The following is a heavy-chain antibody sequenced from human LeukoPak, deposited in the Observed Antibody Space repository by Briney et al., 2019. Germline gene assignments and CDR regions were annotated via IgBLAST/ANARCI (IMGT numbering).Heavy chain of an antibody. J-gene: IGHJ4*02. CDR1: GGTFSSYA. CDR3: ARDLGAAAGFDY. V-gene: IGHV1-69*13. CDR2: IIPIFGTA. Sequence: SVKVSCKASGGTFSSYAISWVRQAPGQGLEWMGGIIPIFGTANYAQKFQGRVTVTADESTSTAYMELSSLRSEDTAVYYCARDLGAAAGFDYWGQGTLVTVSS. D-gene: IGHD6-13*01.